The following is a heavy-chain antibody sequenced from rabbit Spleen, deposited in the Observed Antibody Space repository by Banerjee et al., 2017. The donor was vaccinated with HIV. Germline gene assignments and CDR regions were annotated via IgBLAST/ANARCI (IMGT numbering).Heavy chain of an antibody. J-gene: IGHJ3*01. V-gene: IGHV1S45*01. CDR3: ARDGAGGSFFAL. D-gene: IGHD8-1*01. CDR2: IYAGSYGTT. CDR1: GFDFSSYG. Sequence: QEQLVESGGGLVQPGGSLKLSCKASGFDFSSYGVSWVRQAPGKGREWIVCIYAGSYGTTYYASWANGRFTVAKASSTTVTLQMTSLTAADTATYFCARDGAGGSFFALWGQGTLVTVS.